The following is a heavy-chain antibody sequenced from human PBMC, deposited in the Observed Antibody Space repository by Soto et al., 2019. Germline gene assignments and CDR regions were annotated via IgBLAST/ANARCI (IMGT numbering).Heavy chain of an antibody. Sequence: SETLSLTCNVSGGSISSTNYYWGGIRQPPGKGLEWIGIINYGGSTYYNSSLKSRVTISAETSNKFFSLELTSVTAADTAVYYCARLSPFCNGGSCISFFEYWGQGTLVTVSS. CDR3: ARLSPFCNGGSCISFFEY. D-gene: IGHD2-15*01. V-gene: IGHV4-39*02. CDR1: GGSISSTNYY. CDR2: INYGGST. J-gene: IGHJ4*02.